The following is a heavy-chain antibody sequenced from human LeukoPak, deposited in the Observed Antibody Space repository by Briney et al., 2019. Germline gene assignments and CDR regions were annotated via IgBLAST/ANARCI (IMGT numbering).Heavy chain of an antibody. CDR2: INHSGST. V-gene: IGHV4-34*01. CDR3: ARRSPYSTGWSSYFDY. CDR1: GGSFSGYY. D-gene: IGHD6-19*01. Sequence: PSETLSLTCAVYGGSFSGYYWSWIRQPPGKGLEWIGEINHSGSTNYNPSLKSRVTISVDTSRNHFSLKLTSVTAADLAVYYCARRSPYSTGWSSYFDYWGQGALVTVSS. J-gene: IGHJ4*02.